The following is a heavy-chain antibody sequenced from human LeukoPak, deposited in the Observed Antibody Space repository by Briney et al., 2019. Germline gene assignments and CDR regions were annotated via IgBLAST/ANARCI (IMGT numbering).Heavy chain of an antibody. V-gene: IGHV5-51*01. CDR2: IYPGDSDI. D-gene: IGHD2-15*01. J-gene: IGHJ3*02. CDR1: GYSFTTYW. CDR3: ARRGYCSGDSCFSAAFDI. Sequence: GESLKISCKGSGYSFTTYWINWVRQMPGKGLEWMGIIYPGDSDIRYSPSFQGQVTISADKSISTAYLQWSSLKASDTAMYYCARRGYCSGDSCFSAAFDIWGQGTMVTVSS.